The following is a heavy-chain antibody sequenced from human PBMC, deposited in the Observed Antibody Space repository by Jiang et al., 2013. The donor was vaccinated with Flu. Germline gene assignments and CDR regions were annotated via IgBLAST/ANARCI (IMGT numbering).Heavy chain of an antibody. CDR3: AAGYSTRRGVVGY. J-gene: IGHJ4*01. CDR2: VYHSGIP. CDR1: GVSISSTTYY. V-gene: IGHV4-39*01. Sequence: LLKPSETLSLTCTVSGVSISSTTYYWAWIRQSPGMGLEWIGSVYHSGIPYYSSSLKSRVTISVDTSKNQFSLSVSSVTATDTAVYYCAAGYSTRRGVVGYWGQRTLVTVSS. D-gene: IGHD6-13*01.